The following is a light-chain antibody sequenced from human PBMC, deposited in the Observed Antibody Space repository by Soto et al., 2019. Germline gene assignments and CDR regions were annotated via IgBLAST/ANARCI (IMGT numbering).Light chain of an antibody. CDR1: QSVSSSY. J-gene: IGKJ5*01. CDR2: GAS. CDR3: QQYDSWPLT. Sequence: EIMLTHSPGTLSLSPGERATLSCRASQSVSSSYLAWYQQKPGKAPRLLIYGASSRATGSPDRFSGSGSGTEFTLTISRLESEDFAVYYCQQYDSWPLTFGEGTLLE. V-gene: IGKV3-20*01.